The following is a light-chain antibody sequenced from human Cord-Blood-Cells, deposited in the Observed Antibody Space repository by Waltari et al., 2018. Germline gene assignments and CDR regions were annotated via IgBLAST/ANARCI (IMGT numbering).Light chain of an antibody. V-gene: IGLV2-14*03. Sequence: QSALTQPASVSGSPGQSITISCTGTSSDVGGYNYVSWYQQHPGKAPKLMIYDVSNRPSGVSNRFCGSKSRNTASRTISGLQAEDEADYYCSSYTSSSTLVFGGGTKLTVL. CDR3: SSYTSSSTLV. CDR2: DVS. CDR1: SSDVGGYNY. J-gene: IGLJ3*02.